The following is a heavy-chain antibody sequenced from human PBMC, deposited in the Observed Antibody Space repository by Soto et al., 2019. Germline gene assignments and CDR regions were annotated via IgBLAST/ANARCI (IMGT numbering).Heavy chain of an antibody. V-gene: IGHV4-39*01. D-gene: IGHD3-3*02. CDR1: GGSISSSSYY. Sequence: SETLSLTCTVSGGSISSSSYYWGWIRQPPGKGLEWIGSIYYSGSTYYNPSLKSRVTISVDTSKNQFSLKLSSVTAADTAVYYFARPALIRQGAFDIWGQGTMVTVSS. CDR3: ARPALIRQGAFDI. J-gene: IGHJ3*02. CDR2: IYYSGST.